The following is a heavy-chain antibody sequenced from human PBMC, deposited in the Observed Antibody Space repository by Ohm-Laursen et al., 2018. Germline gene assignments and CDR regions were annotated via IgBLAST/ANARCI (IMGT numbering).Heavy chain of an antibody. D-gene: IGHD5-24*01. CDR3: ATPPEMATIGSFQH. CDR1: GFTFSTYA. V-gene: IGHV3-23*01. Sequence: SLRLSCTASGFTFSTYAMSWVRQAPGKGLEWVSAISGSGDNTYYADSVKDRFTISRDNSKNKLYLQMNSLRAEDTAVYYCATPPEMATIGSFQHWGQGTLVTVSS. CDR2: ISGSGDNT. J-gene: IGHJ1*01.